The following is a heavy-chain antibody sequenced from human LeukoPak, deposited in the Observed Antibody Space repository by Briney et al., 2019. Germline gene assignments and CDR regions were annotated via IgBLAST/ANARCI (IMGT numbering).Heavy chain of an antibody. V-gene: IGHV3-23*01. CDR2: ISGNGGGA. CDR1: EFTFSNYA. D-gene: IGHD5-18*01. CDR3: ARDPEYTYGYFDY. J-gene: IGHJ4*02. Sequence: PGGSLRLSCAASEFTFSNYAMSWVRQAPGKGLEWVSAISGNGGGAYYADSVKGRFTISRDNSKNTLYLDMKSLRAEDTAIYYCARDPEYTYGYFDYWGQGTQVTASS.